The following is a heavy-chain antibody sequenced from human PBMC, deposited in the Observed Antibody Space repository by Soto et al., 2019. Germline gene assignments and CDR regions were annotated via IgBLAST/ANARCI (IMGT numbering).Heavy chain of an antibody. Sequence: QVQLQESGPGLVKPSQTLSLTCTVSGGSISSGGYYWSWIRQHPGKGLEWIGYIYYSGSTYYNPTLKSRVTISVDTSKNQFSLKLSSVTAADTAVYYCARGPYCSGGSCWGGFDYWGQGTLVTVSS. CDR2: IYYSGST. J-gene: IGHJ4*02. V-gene: IGHV4-31*03. CDR1: GGSISSGGYY. CDR3: ARGPYCSGGSCWGGFDY. D-gene: IGHD2-15*01.